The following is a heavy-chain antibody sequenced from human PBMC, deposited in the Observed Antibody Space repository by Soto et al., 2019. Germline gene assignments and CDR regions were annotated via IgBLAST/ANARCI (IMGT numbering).Heavy chain of an antibody. J-gene: IGHJ3*02. V-gene: IGHV1-18*01. CDR1: GYTFTSYG. D-gene: IGHD6-13*01. CDR3: ARIRLGNQQPHPSAFDI. Sequence: ASVKVSCKASGYTFTSYGISWVRQAPGQGLEWMGWISAYNGNTNYAQKLQGRVTMTTDTSTSTAYMELRSLRSDDTAVYYCARIRLGNQQPHPSAFDIWGQGTMVTV. CDR2: ISAYNGNT.